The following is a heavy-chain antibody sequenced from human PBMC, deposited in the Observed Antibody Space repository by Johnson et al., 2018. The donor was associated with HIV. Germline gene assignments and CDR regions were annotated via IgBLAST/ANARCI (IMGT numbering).Heavy chain of an antibody. CDR3: ASPSGSSRLAFDI. CDR1: GFTVSSNY. J-gene: IGHJ3*02. Sequence: VQLVESGGGLVQPGGSLRLSCAASGFTVSSNYMSWVRQAPGTGLEWVSVIYSGGSTYYADSVKGRFTISRDTSKNTLYLQMNSLRAEDTAVYYCASPSGSSRLAFDIWGQGTMVTVSS. D-gene: IGHD1-26*01. V-gene: IGHV3-66*02. CDR2: IYSGGST.